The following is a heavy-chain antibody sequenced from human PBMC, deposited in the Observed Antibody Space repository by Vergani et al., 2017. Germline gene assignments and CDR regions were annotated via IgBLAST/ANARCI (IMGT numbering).Heavy chain of an antibody. V-gene: IGHV2-5*02. J-gene: IGHJ5*02. CDR3: ARWSQGYYDSIVGVGWFEP. CDR2: IYWDDDK. CDR1: GFSLSTSGVG. D-gene: IGHD3-22*01. Sequence: QITLKESGPTLVKPTQTLTLTCTFSGFSLSTSGVGVGWIRQPPGKALEWLALIYWDDDKRYSPSLKSRLTITKDTPKNQVVLTMTNMEPVDTATDYCARWSQGYYDSIVGVGWFEPWGQGTLVTVSS.